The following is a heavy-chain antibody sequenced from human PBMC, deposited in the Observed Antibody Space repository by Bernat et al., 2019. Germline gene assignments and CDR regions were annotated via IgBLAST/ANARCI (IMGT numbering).Heavy chain of an antibody. Sequence: QVQLVQSGAEVKKPGSSVKVSCKASGGTFSSYTISWVRQAPGQGLEWMGRIIPILGIANYAQKFQDRVTITADKSTSTAYMELSSLRSEDTAVYYCARNTLREVDYWGQGTLVTVSS. V-gene: IGHV1-69*02. J-gene: IGHJ4*02. D-gene: IGHD2-2*02. CDR2: IIPILGIA. CDR1: GGTFSSYT. CDR3: ARNTLREVDY.